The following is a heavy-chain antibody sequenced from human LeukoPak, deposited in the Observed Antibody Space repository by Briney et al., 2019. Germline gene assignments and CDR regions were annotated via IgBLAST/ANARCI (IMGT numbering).Heavy chain of an antibody. D-gene: IGHD2-8*02. CDR1: GYLFPTYW. J-gene: IGHJ4*02. Sequence: GEALKISCAGSGYLFPTYWLAWVRQMPGEGPAWMGIIYPLDSNTTHSPSFQGQVTISVDKSISTAYLQWSSLKASDTAMYYCTRRVDVWSHFDYWGQGTQVTVSS. CDR3: TRRVDVWSHFDY. V-gene: IGHV5-51*01. CDR2: IYPLDSNT.